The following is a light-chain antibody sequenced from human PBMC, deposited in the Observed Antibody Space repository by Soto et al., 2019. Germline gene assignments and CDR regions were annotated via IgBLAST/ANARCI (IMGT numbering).Light chain of an antibody. CDR2: DAS. Sequence: DIQMTQSPSSLSASVGDRVTITCQASQDIRIYLNWYQQKAGKVPKLLIYDASNLETGAPSRFSGSGSGTDFPLTINSLQPEDIATYYCQQYDNLPLTFGGGTKVEIK. V-gene: IGKV1-33*01. J-gene: IGKJ4*01. CDR1: QDIRIY. CDR3: QQYDNLPLT.